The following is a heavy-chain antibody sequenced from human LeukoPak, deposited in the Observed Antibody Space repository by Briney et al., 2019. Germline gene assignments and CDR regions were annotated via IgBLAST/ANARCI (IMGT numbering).Heavy chain of an antibody. CDR2: IYTSGST. V-gene: IGHV4-61*02. CDR1: GGSISSGSYY. CDR3: ASREWELLPWDY. J-gene: IGHJ4*02. Sequence: SETLSLTCTVSGGSISSGSYYWSWIRQPAGKGLEWIGRIYTSGSTNYNPSLKSRVTISVDTSKNQFSLKLSSVTAVDTAVYYCASREWELLPWDYWGQGTLVTVSS. D-gene: IGHD1-26*01.